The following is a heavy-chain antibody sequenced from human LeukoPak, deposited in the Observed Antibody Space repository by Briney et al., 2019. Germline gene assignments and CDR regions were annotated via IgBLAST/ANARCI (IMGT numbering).Heavy chain of an antibody. Sequence: GASVKVSCKVSGYTLTELSMHWVRQAPGKGLEWMGGFDPEDGETIYAQKFQGRVTMTEDTSTDTAYMELSSLRSEDTAVYYCATVGSLQRVPLYWFDPWGQGTLVTVSS. CDR3: ATVGSLQRVPLYWFDP. D-gene: IGHD6-25*01. CDR2: FDPEDGET. J-gene: IGHJ5*02. V-gene: IGHV1-24*01. CDR1: GYTLTELS.